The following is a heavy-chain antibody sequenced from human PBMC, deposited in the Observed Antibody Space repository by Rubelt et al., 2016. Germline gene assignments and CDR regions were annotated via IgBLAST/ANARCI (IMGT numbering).Heavy chain of an antibody. Sequence: EVQLVESGGGLVQPGGSLRLSCAASGFTVSSNYMSWVRQAPGKGLGGVSVGYSGSSTYYADSVEGRFTISRDNSKNTLYLQMNSRRAEDTAVYYCAKDAYSSGWSYFDYWGQGTLVTVSS. J-gene: IGHJ4*02. CDR2: GYSGSST. CDR3: AKDAYSSGWSYFDY. CDR1: GFTVSSNY. V-gene: IGHV3-66*01. D-gene: IGHD6-19*01.